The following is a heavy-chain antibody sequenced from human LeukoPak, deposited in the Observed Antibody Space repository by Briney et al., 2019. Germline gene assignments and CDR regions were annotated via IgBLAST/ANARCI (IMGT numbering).Heavy chain of an antibody. CDR2: MHPSNGDT. Sequence: GASVKVSCKASGYSFTKYGFSWVRQAPGQGLEWMGWMHPSNGDTGYAQKFQGRVTMTRNTSTTTAYMELSSLRSEDTAVYYCARASGSIGRAFDIWGQGTMVTVSS. CDR1: GYSFTKYG. D-gene: IGHD1-26*01. V-gene: IGHV1-8*01. CDR3: ARASGSIGRAFDI. J-gene: IGHJ3*02.